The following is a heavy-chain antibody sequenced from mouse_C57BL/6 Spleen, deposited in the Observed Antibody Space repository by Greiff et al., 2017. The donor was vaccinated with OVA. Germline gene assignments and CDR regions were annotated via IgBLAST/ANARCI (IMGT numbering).Heavy chain of an antibody. V-gene: IGHV3-6*01. J-gene: IGHJ2*01. CDR3: VVGGDYFDY. Sequence: EVQLQESGPGLVKPSQSLSLTCSVTGYSITSGYYWNWIRQFPGNKLEWMGYISYDGSNNYNPSLKNRISITRDTSKNQFFLKLNSVTTEDTATYYCVVGGDYFDYWGQGTTLTVSS. D-gene: IGHD2-2*01. CDR2: ISYDGSN. CDR1: GYSITSGYY.